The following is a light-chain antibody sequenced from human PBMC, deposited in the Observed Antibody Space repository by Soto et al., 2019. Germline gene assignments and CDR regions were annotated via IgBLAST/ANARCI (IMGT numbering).Light chain of an antibody. CDR1: QSVSSN. CDR2: GAS. V-gene: IGKV3D-15*01. CDR3: QQYNNWPYT. J-gene: IGKJ2*01. Sequence: EIVMTQSPATLSVSPGERATLSCRASQSVSSNLAWYQHKPGQAPRLLIYGASTRATGIPARFSGSESGTEFTLTISSLQSEDFAVYYCQQYNNWPYTFGQGTKLEIK.